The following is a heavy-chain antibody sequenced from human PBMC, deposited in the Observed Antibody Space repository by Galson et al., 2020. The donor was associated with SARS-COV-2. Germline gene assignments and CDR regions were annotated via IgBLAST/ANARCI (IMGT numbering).Heavy chain of an antibody. CDR3: ARARYSESYEDA. CDR2: ISSNGGST. Sequence: GGSLRLSCVGSGFTFRDYAMHWVRQAPGKGLEYVSVISSNGGSTYYANSVKGRFTISRDNSKNTVYLHMGSLRPEDKAVYYCARARYSESYEDAWGQGTLVTVSS. J-gene: IGHJ5*02. D-gene: IGHD1-26*01. CDR1: GFTFRDYA. V-gene: IGHV3-64*01.